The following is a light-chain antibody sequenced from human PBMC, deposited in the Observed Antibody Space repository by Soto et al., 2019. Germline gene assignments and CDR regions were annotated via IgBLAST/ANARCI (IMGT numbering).Light chain of an antibody. CDR3: QQRSNGPPIT. CDR2: DAA. Sequence: EIVLTQFPATLSLSPEERATLSCRASQSVSNNLAWYQQKTGQAPRLLIYDAANRAAGVPARFSGSGSGTDFTLTISSLEPEDFAVYYCQQRSNGPPITFGQGTRVDIK. CDR1: QSVSNN. J-gene: IGKJ5*01. V-gene: IGKV3-11*01.